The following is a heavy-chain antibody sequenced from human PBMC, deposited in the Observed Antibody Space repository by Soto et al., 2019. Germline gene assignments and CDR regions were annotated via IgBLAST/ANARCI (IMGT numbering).Heavy chain of an antibody. CDR3: ARVTWFGGPRDHYYYYYYMDV. Sequence: VSVKVSCKASGYTFTSYGISWVRQAPGQGLEWMGWISAYNGNTNYAQKLQGRVTMTTDTSTSTAYMELRSLRSDDTAVYYCARVTWFGGPRDHYYYYYYMDVWGKGTTVTVSS. D-gene: IGHD3-10*01. CDR1: GYTFTSYG. V-gene: IGHV1-18*01. J-gene: IGHJ6*03. CDR2: ISAYNGNT.